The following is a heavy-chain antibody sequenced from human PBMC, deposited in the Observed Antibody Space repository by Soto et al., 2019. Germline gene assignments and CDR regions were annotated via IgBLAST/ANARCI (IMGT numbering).Heavy chain of an antibody. CDR1: GFTFSSYG. V-gene: IGHV3-30*18. CDR3: AKDPGYSKEYYFDY. J-gene: IGHJ4*02. Sequence: GGSLRLSCAASGFTFSSYGMHWVRQAPGKGLEWVAVISYDGSNKYYADSVKGRFTISRDNSKNTLYLQMNSLRAEDTAVYYCAKDPGYSKEYYFDYWGQGTLVTVSS. CDR2: ISYDGSNK. D-gene: IGHD4-4*01.